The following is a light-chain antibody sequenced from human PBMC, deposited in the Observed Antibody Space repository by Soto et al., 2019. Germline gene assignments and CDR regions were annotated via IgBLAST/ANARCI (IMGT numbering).Light chain of an antibody. J-gene: IGKJ1*01. CDR3: QHRSNWPPT. Sequence: EIVLTQSPATLSLSPGERATLSCRASQSVSSFLAWYQQKPGQAPRLLIYHASNRATGIPARFSGGGSGTDFTLPISSLEPEDFALYYCQHRSNWPPTFGQGTKVEIK. CDR1: QSVSSF. V-gene: IGKV3-11*01. CDR2: HAS.